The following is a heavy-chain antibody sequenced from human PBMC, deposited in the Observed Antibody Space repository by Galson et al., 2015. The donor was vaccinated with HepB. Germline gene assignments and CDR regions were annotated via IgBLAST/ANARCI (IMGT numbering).Heavy chain of an antibody. CDR3: ARIPLEYSSSSSYYYYGMDV. Sequence: PALVKPTQTLTLTCTFSGFSLSTSGMCVSWIRQPPGQALEWLALIDWDDDKYYSTSLKTRLTISKDTSKNQVVLTMTNMDPVDTATYYCARIPLEYSSSSSYYYYGMDVWGQGTTVTVSS. CDR2: IDWDDDK. D-gene: IGHD6-6*01. CDR1: GFSLSTSGMC. V-gene: IGHV2-70*01. J-gene: IGHJ6*02.